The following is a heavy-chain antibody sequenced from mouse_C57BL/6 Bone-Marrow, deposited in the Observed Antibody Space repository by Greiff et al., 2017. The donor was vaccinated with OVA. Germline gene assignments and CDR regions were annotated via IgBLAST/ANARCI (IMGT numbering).Heavy chain of an antibody. CDR3: ARLVLWLRRDWYFDV. D-gene: IGHD2-2*01. CDR2: INPGSGGT. V-gene: IGHV1-54*01. Sequence: VQLQQSGAELVRPGTSVKVSCKASGYAFTNYLIEWVKQRPGQGLEWIGVINPGSGGTNYNEKFKGKATLTADKSSSTAYMQLSSLTSEDSAVYFCARLVLWLRRDWYFDVWGTGTTVTVSS. CDR1: GYAFTNYL. J-gene: IGHJ1*03.